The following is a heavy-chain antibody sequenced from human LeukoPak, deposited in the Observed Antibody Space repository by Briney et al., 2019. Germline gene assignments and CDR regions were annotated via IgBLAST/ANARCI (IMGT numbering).Heavy chain of an antibody. Sequence: GGSLRLSCAASGFTFRSYAMHWVRQAPGKGLEYVSAINSNGGKRHYADSVKGRFSISRDNSKNTLCLQMGSLRVEDMAVYYCARARLKGSSSASYQYYYLDVWGRGTTVTVSS. CDR1: GFTFRSYA. V-gene: IGHV3-64*02. D-gene: IGHD6-6*01. J-gene: IGHJ6*03. CDR3: ARARLKGSSSASYQYYYLDV. CDR2: INSNGGKR.